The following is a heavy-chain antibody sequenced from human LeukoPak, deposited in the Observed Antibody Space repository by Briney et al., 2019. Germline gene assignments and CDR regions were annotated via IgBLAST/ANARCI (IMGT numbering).Heavy chain of an antibody. CDR2: IYYSGTT. J-gene: IGHJ4*02. Sequence: SETLSLTCTVSGVSISSSYWSWIRQPPGKGLEWIGYIYYSGTTNYNPSLKSRVTISLDTSKNQFSLKLSSVTAADTAVYYCARVHNWNRPDYWGQGTLVTVSS. CDR1: GVSISSSY. D-gene: IGHD1-20*01. V-gene: IGHV4-59*01. CDR3: ARVHNWNRPDY.